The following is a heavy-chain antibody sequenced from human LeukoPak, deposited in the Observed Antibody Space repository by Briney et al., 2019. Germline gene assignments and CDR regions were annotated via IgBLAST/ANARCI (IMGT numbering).Heavy chain of an antibody. CDR2: VNPNSGGT. J-gene: IGHJ4*02. CDR3: ARGYSYGNDY. Sequence: ASVKVSCKASGYTFTGYYMHWVRQAPGQGLEWMGRVNPNSGGTDYAQKFQGRVTMARDTSISTAYMELSRLRSDDTAVYYCARGYSYGNDYWGQGTLVTVSS. D-gene: IGHD5-18*01. CDR1: GYTFTGYY. V-gene: IGHV1-2*06.